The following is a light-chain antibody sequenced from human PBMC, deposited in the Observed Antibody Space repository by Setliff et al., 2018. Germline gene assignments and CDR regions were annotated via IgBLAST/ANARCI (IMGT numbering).Light chain of an antibody. V-gene: IGKV1-39*01. Sequence: DIQMTQSPSSLSASVGDRVTITCRASQSISTYLNWYQQKPGKAPKLLISSTSSLRSEVPSRFSGSGSGTDFTLTISSLQPEDFATYYCQQSYNIPVTFGPGTKVDIK. CDR2: STS. CDR1: QSISTY. J-gene: IGKJ3*01. CDR3: QQSYNIPVT.